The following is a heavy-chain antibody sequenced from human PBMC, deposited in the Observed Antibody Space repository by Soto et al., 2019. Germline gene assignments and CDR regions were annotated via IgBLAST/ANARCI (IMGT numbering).Heavy chain of an antibody. J-gene: IGHJ5*02. CDR2: ISSSGSTI. D-gene: IGHD6-19*01. V-gene: IGHV3-11*01. CDR1: GFTFSDYY. CDR3: ARTRLYSSVPPGFWFDP. Sequence: GSLRLSCAASGFTFSDYYMSWIRQAPGKGLEWVSYISSSGSTIYYADSVKGRFTISRDNARNSLYLQMNSLRAEDTAVYYCARTRLYSSVPPGFWFDPWGQGTLVTVSS.